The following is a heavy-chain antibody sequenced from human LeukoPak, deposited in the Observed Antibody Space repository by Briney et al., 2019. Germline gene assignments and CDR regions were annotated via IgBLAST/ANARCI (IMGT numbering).Heavy chain of an antibody. V-gene: IGHV3-74*01. CDR2: IKTDGSGT. Sequence: GGSLRLSCAASGFTFKSYWMHWVRQAPGKGLVWLSRIKTDGSGTDYADSVKGRFTISRDNAKSTLYLQMNSLSDEDTAVYYCARCYYDSSGYCNGVDYWGQGTLVTVSA. J-gene: IGHJ4*02. CDR3: ARCYYDSSGYCNGVDY. CDR1: GFTFKSYW. D-gene: IGHD3-22*01.